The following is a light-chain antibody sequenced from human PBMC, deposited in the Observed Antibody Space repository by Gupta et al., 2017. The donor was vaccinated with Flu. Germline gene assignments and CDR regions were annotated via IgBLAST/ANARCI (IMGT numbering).Light chain of an antibody. CDR3: QQYKSYRA. CDR2: KAS. CDR1: QSISRW. Sequence: VGDRVTSTCRASQSISRWVAWYQQKPGKAPKLLIYKASSLEGGVPSRFSGSGSETELTLTISSLQPYDSATYYCQQYKSYRAFGQGTKVEIK. J-gene: IGKJ1*01. V-gene: IGKV1-5*03.